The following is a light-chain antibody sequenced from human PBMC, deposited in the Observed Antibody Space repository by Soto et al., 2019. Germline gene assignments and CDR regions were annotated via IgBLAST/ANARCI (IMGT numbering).Light chain of an antibody. CDR1: QTISKY. V-gene: IGKV1-39*01. CDR3: QQSFSNPRT. Sequence: DIQMTQSPSSLSASVGDRVTITCRSSQTISKYVSWYQQKPGKAPKLLIYAASNLQSGVPSRFSGAASGTDFTLTISSLQPEDFATYYCQQSFSNPRTFGQGTKLEIK. J-gene: IGKJ2*01. CDR2: AAS.